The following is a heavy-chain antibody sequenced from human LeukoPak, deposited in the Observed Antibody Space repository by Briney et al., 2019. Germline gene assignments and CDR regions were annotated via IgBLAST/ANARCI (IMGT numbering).Heavy chain of an antibody. J-gene: IGHJ4*02. CDR2: ISSSSSYI. CDR1: GFTFSSYS. V-gene: IGHV3-21*01. CDR3: ARDSLAYSSSWLDY. Sequence: GGSLRLSCAASGFTFSSYSMNWVRQAPGKGLEWVSSISSSSSYIYYADSVKGRFTISRDNAKNSLYLQMNSLRAEDTAVYYCARDSLAYSSSWLDYWGQGTLVTVSS. D-gene: IGHD6-13*01.